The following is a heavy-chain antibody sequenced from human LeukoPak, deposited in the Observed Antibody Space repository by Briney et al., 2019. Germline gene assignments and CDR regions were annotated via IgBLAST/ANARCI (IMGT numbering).Heavy chain of an antibody. J-gene: IGHJ4*02. V-gene: IGHV3-23*01. D-gene: IGHD1-7*01. Sequence: PGGSLRLSCAASGFTSSSYAMSWVRQAPGKGLEWVSAISGSGGSTYCADSVKGRFTISRDNSKNTLYLQMNSLRAEDTAVYYCAKDSGSITGTTFSYWGQGTLVTVSS. CDR1: GFTSSSYA. CDR3: AKDSGSITGTTFSY. CDR2: ISGSGGST.